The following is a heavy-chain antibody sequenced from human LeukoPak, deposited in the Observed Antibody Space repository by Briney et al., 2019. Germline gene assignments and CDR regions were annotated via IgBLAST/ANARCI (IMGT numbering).Heavy chain of an antibody. V-gene: IGHV4-34*01. CDR2: INHSGST. CDR1: GGSFSGYY. Sequence: SETLSLTCAVYGGSFSGYYWSWIRQPPGKGLEWIGEINHSGSTNYNPSLKSRVTISVDTSKNQLSLKLSSVTAADTAVYYCARLKNMVRGVISNWGQGTLVTVSS. D-gene: IGHD3-10*01. CDR3: ARLKNMVRGVISN. J-gene: IGHJ4*02.